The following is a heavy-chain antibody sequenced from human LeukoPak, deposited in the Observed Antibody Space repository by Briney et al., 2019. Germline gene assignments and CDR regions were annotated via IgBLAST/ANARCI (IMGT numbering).Heavy chain of an antibody. CDR3: TRDPPSSGWSFDY. V-gene: IGHV3-33*01. CDR1: GFTFSTHA. D-gene: IGHD6-19*01. CDR2: IWFDGKNT. J-gene: IGHJ4*02. Sequence: PGGPLRLSCAASGFTFSTHAMHWVRQAPAKGLEWVAMIWFDGKNTHYVDSVKGRFTISRDDSKNTVDLRMNSLRAEDTAVYYCTRDPPSSGWSFDYWGQGTLVTVSS.